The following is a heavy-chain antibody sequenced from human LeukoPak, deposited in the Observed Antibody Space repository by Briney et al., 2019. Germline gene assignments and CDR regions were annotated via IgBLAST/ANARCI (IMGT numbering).Heavy chain of an antibody. D-gene: IGHD3-10*01. CDR2: ISSSGSTI. CDR3: ARDYYYGSGRPPLPLDY. J-gene: IGHJ4*02. V-gene: IGHV3-48*03. Sequence: GGSLRLSCAASGFTFSSYEMNWVRQAPGEGLECLSYISSSGSTIYDADSVKGRFTISRDNAKTSLYLQMNSLRAEYTAVYYCARDYYYGSGRPPLPLDYWGQGTLVTVSS. CDR1: GFTFSSYE.